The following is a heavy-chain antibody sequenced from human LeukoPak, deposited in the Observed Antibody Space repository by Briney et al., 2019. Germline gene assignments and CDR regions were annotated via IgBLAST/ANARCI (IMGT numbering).Heavy chain of an antibody. D-gene: IGHD3-16*01. Sequence: GGSLRLSCAASGFTFSSACLSWVRQAPGKGLECVGRIRTKSDGETVDYAAPVKGRFTISRDDSKNTLFLQMNSLKTEDTAVYYCATPALGRRLYYYDYWGQGTLVTVSP. V-gene: IGHV3-15*07. J-gene: IGHJ4*02. CDR3: ATPALGRRLYYYDY. CDR1: GFTFSSAC. CDR2: IRTKSDGETV.